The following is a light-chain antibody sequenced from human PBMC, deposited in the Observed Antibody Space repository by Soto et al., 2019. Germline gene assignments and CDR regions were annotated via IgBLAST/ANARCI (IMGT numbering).Light chain of an antibody. CDR2: NTN. CDR1: SDSVSGSHF. Sequence: QTVVTQDPSFSGSPGGTVTLTCCLRSDSVSGSHFPSWYQQTPGHAPRTLIYNTNTRSSGVPDRFSGSILGNRAALTITGAQADDESDYYCVLSMRSGISVFGGGTKLTVL. CDR3: VLSMRSGISV. V-gene: IGLV8-61*01. J-gene: IGLJ2*01.